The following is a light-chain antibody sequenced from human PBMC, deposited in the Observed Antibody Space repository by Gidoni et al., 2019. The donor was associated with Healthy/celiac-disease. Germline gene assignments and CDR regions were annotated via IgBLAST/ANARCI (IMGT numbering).Light chain of an antibody. J-gene: IGLJ3*02. V-gene: IGLV1-40*01. CDR2: GNS. CDR3: QSYDSSLRGFWV. Sequence: QSVLTQPPSESGAPGQRVTISCTGSSSNIGAGYDVHWYQQLPGTAPKLLLYGNSNRPSAVPDRFSGSKSGTSASLAITGLQAADEADYYCQSYDSSLRGFWVFGGGTKLTVL. CDR1: SSNIGAGYD.